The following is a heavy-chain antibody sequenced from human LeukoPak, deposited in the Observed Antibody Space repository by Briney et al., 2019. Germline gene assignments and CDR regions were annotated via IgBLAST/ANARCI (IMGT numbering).Heavy chain of an antibody. CDR3: AKGYDFWSGYHY. J-gene: IGHJ4*02. D-gene: IGHD3-3*01. Sequence: GGSLRLSCAASGFTVSSNYMSWVRQAPGKGLEWVSAISGSGGSTYYADSVKGRFTISRDNSKNTLYLQMNSLRAEDTAVYYCAKGYDFWSGYHYWGQGTLVTVSS. CDR1: GFTVSSNY. CDR2: ISGSGGST. V-gene: IGHV3-23*01.